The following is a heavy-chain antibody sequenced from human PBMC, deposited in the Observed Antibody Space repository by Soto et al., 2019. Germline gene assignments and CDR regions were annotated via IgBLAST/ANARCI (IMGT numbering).Heavy chain of an antibody. Sequence: PGESLKISCQGSGYDFTTVWIGWVRQMPGKGLECLGIVYPGDSDTRYSPSFQGQVTISADKSINTAYLHFSSLKASDTAIYYCAKEGGWFDPWGQGTLVTVSS. CDR3: AKEGGWFDP. CDR2: VYPGDSDT. J-gene: IGHJ5*02. CDR1: GYDFTTVW. D-gene: IGHD2-15*01. V-gene: IGHV5-51*01.